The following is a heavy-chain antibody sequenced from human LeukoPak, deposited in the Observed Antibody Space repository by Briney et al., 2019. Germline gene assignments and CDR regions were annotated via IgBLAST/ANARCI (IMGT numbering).Heavy chain of an antibody. CDR3: ARGDYVLYYYYYYGMDV. Sequence: ASVKVSCKASGHTSTTYAIHWVRQAPGQGLEWMGWMNPNSGNTGYAQKFQGRVTMTRNTSISTAYMELSSLRSEDTAVYYCARGDYVLYYYYYYGMDVWGQGTTVTVSS. CDR2: MNPNSGNT. J-gene: IGHJ6*02. V-gene: IGHV1-8*02. D-gene: IGHD3-16*01. CDR1: GHTSTTYA.